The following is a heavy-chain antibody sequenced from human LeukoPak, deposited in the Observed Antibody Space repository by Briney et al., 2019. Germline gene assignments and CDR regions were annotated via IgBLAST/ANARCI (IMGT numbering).Heavy chain of an antibody. V-gene: IGHV4-61*01. Sequence: SETVSLTCTVSGGSISSYTYYWTWIRQPPGKGLEWIGYIYYSGIINYNPSLKSRVTISADTSKNQFSLKLTSVTAADTAVYFCARASSGMDGWGQGRTVSVSS. CDR1: GGSISSYTYY. J-gene: IGHJ6*01. CDR3: ARASSGMDG. CDR2: IYYSGII.